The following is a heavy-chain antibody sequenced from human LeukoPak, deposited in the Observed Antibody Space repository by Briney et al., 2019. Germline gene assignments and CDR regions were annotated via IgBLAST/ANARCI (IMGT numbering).Heavy chain of an antibody. J-gene: IGHJ6*02. CDR1: GFTVSSNY. V-gene: IGHV3-66*01. Sequence: GGSLRLSCAASGFTVSSNYMSWVRQAPGKGLEWVSVIYSGGSTYYADSVKGRFTISRDNSKNTLYLQMNSLRAEDTAVYYCARVDVPGYYYCMGVWGQGTTVTVSS. CDR2: IYSGGST. D-gene: IGHD2-2*01. CDR3: ARVDVPGYYYCMGV.